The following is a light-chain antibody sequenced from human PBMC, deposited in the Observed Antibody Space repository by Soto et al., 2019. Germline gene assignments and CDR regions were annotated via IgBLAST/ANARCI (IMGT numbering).Light chain of an antibody. CDR3: QQYGSSLPYT. J-gene: IGKJ2*01. Sequence: TQSPSSLSASVGDRVTITCRASQSISSSLNWYQQKPGQAPRLLIYDASTRATGIPDRFSGSGSGTDFTLTISRLEPEDFAVYYCQQYGSSLPYTFGQGTKLEIK. CDR2: DAS. CDR1: QSISSS. V-gene: IGKV3-20*01.